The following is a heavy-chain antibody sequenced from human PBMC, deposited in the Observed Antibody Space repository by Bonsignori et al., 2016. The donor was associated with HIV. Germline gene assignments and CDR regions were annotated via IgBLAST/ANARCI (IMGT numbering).Heavy chain of an antibody. CDR1: GGSISSYY. D-gene: IGHD3-22*01. CDR2: IYTSGST. V-gene: IGHV4-4*07. Sequence: GSLRLSCTVSGGSISSYYWSWIRQPAGKGLEWIGRIYTSGSTNYNPSLKSRVTMSVDTSKNQFSLKLSSVTAADTAVYYCARDGHYWYFDYWGQGTLVTVSS. CDR3: ARDGHYWYFDY. J-gene: IGHJ4*02.